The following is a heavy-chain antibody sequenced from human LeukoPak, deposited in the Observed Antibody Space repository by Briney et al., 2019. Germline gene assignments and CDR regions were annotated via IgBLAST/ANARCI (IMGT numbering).Heavy chain of an antibody. CDR3: ATGRAYSSVDY. V-gene: IGHV4-59*01. D-gene: IGHD6-19*01. CDR1: GGSISSYY. Sequence: PSETLSLTCTVSGGSISSYYWSWIRQPPGKGLEWIGCTYYTGSTNYNPSLKSRVTISVDTSKSQFSLKLSSVTAADTAVYYCATGRAYSSVDYWGQGTLVTVSS. CDR2: TYYTGST. J-gene: IGHJ4*02.